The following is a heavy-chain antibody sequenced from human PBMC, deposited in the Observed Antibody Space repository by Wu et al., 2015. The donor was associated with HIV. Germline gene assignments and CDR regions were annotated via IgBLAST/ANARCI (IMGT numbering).Heavy chain of an antibody. CDR1: GYTFIDQY. D-gene: IGHD6-6*01. Sequence: EVHLVQSGAEVKKPGATVKISCKVSGYTFIDQYMHWVQQAPGKGLEWMGLVDPEDGETIYAEKFQGRVTITADTSTDTAYMELSSLRSDDTAIYYCARAGAARLGYMDVWGKGTTVTVSS. CDR3: ARAGAARLGYMDV. CDR2: VDPEDGET. V-gene: IGHV1-69-2*01. J-gene: IGHJ6*03.